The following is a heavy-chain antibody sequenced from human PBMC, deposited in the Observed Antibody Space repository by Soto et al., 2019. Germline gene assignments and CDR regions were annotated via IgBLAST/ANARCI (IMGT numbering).Heavy chain of an antibody. CDR3: VKGRNWASGSDY. Sequence: SLRLSCAASGFTFSDYAMHWVRQAPGKGLEWVAVVSHDGRNTHYADSVKGRFTISRDNAKNLLYLQMSSLTVEDTAVYYCVKGRNWASGSDYRGQGTLVTVSS. J-gene: IGHJ4*02. D-gene: IGHD7-27*01. V-gene: IGHV3-30*18. CDR1: GFTFSDYA. CDR2: VSHDGRNT.